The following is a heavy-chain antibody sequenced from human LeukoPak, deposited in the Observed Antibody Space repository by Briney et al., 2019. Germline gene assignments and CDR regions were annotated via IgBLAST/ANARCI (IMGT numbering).Heavy chain of an antibody. CDR1: GFTFSDSA. J-gene: IGHJ4*02. Sequence: GGSLRLSCAASGFTFSDSAMTWVRQAPGKGLEWVANIKQDGSEKYYVDSVKGRFTISRDNADNSLSLQMNSLRAEDTALYYCARDTGELPLGYWGQGTLVTVSS. CDR2: IKQDGSEK. CDR3: ARDTGELPLGY. D-gene: IGHD1-26*01. V-gene: IGHV3-7*05.